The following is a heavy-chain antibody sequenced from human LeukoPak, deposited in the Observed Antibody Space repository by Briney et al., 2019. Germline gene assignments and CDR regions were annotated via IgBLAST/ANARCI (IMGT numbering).Heavy chain of an antibody. D-gene: IGHD2-2*01. V-gene: IGHV1-2*02. CDR3: ASEPRRYCSSTSCYYDY. CDR1: GYTFTGYY. CDR2: INPNSGGT. Sequence: ASVKVSCKASGYTFTGYYMHWVRQAPGQGLEWMGWINPNSGGTNYAQKFQGRVTMTRDTSISTAYMELSRLRSDDTAVYYCASEPRRYCSSTSCYYDYWGQGNLVTVSS. J-gene: IGHJ4*02.